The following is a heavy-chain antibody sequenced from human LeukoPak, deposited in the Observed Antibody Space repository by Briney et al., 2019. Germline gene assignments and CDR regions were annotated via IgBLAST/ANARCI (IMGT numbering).Heavy chain of an antibody. CDR2: INTDGSRI. CDR1: GFTFSNYL. CDR3: ARVLSGSWDWFDP. V-gene: IGHV3-74*01. Sequence: PGGSLRLSCAASGFTFSNYLMHWVRQAPGKGLVWVSRINTDGSRITYADSVKGRFTISRDNAMNTVYLQMNSLRAEDTAVYYCARVLSGSWDWFDPWGQGTLVTVSS. D-gene: IGHD3-22*01. J-gene: IGHJ5*02.